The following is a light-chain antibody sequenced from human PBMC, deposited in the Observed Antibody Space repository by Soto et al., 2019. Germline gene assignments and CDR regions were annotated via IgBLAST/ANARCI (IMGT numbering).Light chain of an antibody. V-gene: IGKV1-5*01. CDR3: QEYNSYSGT. J-gene: IGKJ1*01. CDR1: QSVSSW. CDR2: DAS. Sequence: DIQMTQSPSTLSTSLGDRVTITCRASQSVSSWLAWYQQKPGKAPKLLIYDASTLKSGVPSRFSGSGSGTKFTLTISSLQPDDFATYYCQEYNSYSGTFGQGTKVDIK.